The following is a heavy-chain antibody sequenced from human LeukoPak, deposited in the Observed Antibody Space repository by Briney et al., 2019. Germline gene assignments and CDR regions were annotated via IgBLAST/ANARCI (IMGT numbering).Heavy chain of an antibody. CDR1: GHTFTRYA. CDR2: ISPDFGNT. J-gene: IGHJ5*02. D-gene: IGHD3-10*01. Sequence: ASVKVSCKASGHTFTRYALHWVRQAPGQRLEWMGWISPDFGNTKYSQRFQGRVSITRDTSASTAYMELSSLRSEDTAVYYCTIRGVTACLDPWGQGTLVTVSS. CDR3: TIRGVTACLDP. V-gene: IGHV1-3*01.